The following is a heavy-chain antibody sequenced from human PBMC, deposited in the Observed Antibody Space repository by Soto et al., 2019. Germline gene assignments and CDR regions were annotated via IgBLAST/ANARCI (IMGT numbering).Heavy chain of an antibody. V-gene: IGHV3-7*01. D-gene: IGHD2-21*01. CDR3: AREGLRPYYYSVMDV. CDR2: IKQDGSEK. CDR1: GFTFSSYW. Sequence: GGSLRLSCAASGFTFSSYWMSWVRQAPGKGLEWVANIKQDGSEKYYEDSVKGRFTISRDNAKNSLYLQMNSLRAADTAVYYCAREGLRPYYYSVMDVWGQGTPVTVSS. J-gene: IGHJ6*02.